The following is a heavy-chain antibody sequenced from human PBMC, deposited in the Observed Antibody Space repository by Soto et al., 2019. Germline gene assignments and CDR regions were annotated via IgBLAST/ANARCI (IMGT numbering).Heavy chain of an antibody. CDR3: AMHGGDFGWL. CDR1: GGTFSSYV. V-gene: IGHV1-69*06. D-gene: IGHD3-3*01. CDR2: IIPVVDTT. J-gene: IGHJ4*02. Sequence: QGQLVQSGAEVKKPGSSVKVSCKASGGTFSSYVISWVRQAPGQGLEWMGGIIPVVDTTTDAQKFRGRVTITTAKSTSTAYMELSSLTSGDTALYYCAMHGGDFGWLWGQGTLVTVSS.